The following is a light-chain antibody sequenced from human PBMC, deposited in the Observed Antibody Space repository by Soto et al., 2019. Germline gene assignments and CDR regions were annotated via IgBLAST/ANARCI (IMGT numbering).Light chain of an antibody. CDR3: QQRCNWPPTWT. CDR2: DAS. Sequence: EIVLTQSPATLSLSPGERATLSCRASQSVSSYLAWYQQKPGQAPRLLIYDASNRATGIPARFSGSGSGTDFTLTISSLVPEDCAVYYCQQRCNWPPTWTFGQGTKVEIK. CDR1: QSVSSY. J-gene: IGKJ1*01. V-gene: IGKV3-11*01.